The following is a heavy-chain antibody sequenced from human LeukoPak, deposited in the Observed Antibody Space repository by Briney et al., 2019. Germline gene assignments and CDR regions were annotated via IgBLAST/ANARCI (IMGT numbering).Heavy chain of an antibody. CDR3: ASPMTTVLGYYYYGMDV. CDR1: GYTFTSYA. J-gene: IGHJ6*02. D-gene: IGHD4-17*01. V-gene: IGHV1-3*01. CDR2: INAGNGNT. Sequence: ASVKVSCKASGYTFTSYAMHWVRQAPGQRLEWMGWINAGNGNTKYSQKFQGRVTITRDTFASTAYMELSGLTSEDTAVYYCASPMTTVLGYYYYGMDVWGQGTTVTVSS.